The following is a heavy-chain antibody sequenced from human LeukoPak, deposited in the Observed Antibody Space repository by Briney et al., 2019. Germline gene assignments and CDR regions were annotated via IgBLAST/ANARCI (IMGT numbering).Heavy chain of an antibody. CDR1: GGTFSSYA. CDR2: IIPIFGTA. J-gene: IGHJ6*02. V-gene: IGHV1-69*01. CDR3: ARHTLYYDILTGYSASDYYYYGMDV. Sequence: ASAKVSCKASGGTFSSYAISWVRQAPGQGLEWMGGIIPIFGTANYAQKFQGRVTITADESTSTAYMELSSLRSEDTAVYYCARHTLYYDILTGYSASDYYYYGMDVWGQGTTVTVSS. D-gene: IGHD3-9*01.